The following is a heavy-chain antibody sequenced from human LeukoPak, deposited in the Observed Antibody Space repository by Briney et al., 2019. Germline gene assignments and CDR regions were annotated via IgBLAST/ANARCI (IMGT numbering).Heavy chain of an antibody. V-gene: IGHV1-2*02. CDR2: INPHSGGT. Sequence: ASVKVSCKASGFTFTGYYIHWVRQAPGQGLEWLGYINPHSGGTSSPQKFQGRVTMTTDTSISAAYMELSSLISDDTAMYYCVREGNELLSKNFDYWGQGTLVAVSS. CDR1: GFTFTGYY. CDR3: VREGNELLSKNFDY. D-gene: IGHD2-21*02. J-gene: IGHJ4*02.